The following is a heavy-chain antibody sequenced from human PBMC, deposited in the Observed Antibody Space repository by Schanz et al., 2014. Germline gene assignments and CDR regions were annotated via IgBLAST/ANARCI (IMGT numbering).Heavy chain of an antibody. D-gene: IGHD3-10*01. J-gene: IGHJ5*02. CDR1: GYTFTTYY. CDR2: INPTGGST. V-gene: IGHV1-46*01. Sequence: QVRLVQSGAEVKKPGASVKVSCKASGYTFTTYYLHWVRQAPGQGLEWMGIINPTGGSTTYAQKFKGSVTITADKSTSTAYMELSSLRSEDTAVYYCARERGVRGGGVWKVNWFDPWGQGTLVTVSS. CDR3: ARERGVRGGGVWKVNWFDP.